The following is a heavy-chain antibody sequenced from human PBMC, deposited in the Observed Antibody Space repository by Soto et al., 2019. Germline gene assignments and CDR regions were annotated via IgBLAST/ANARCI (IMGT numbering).Heavy chain of an antibody. Sequence: QVQLVASGGGVVQPGRSLRLSCAASGFTFSSYAMHWVRQAPGKGLEWVAVISYDGSNKYYADSVKGRFTISRDNSKNTLYLQMNSLRAEDTAVYYCARTPSGGWDYFDYWGQGTLVTVSS. CDR2: ISYDGSNK. CDR1: GFTFSSYA. CDR3: ARTPSGGWDYFDY. V-gene: IGHV3-30-3*01. J-gene: IGHJ4*02. D-gene: IGHD6-19*01.